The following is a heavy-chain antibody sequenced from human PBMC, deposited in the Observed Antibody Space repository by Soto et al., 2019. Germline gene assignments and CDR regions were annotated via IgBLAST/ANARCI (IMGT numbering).Heavy chain of an antibody. CDR1: GDSVSSNSAA. D-gene: IGHD1-7*01. V-gene: IGHV6-1*01. J-gene: IGHJ4*02. CDR2: TYYRSKWYN. Sequence: SQTLSLTCAISGDSVSSNSAAWNWIRQSPSRGLEWLGRTYYRSKWYNDYAVSVKSRITINPDTSKNQFSLQLNSVTPENTAVYHCARDTDTGTMSQFDYWGPGTLVTVSS. CDR3: ARDTDTGTMSQFDY.